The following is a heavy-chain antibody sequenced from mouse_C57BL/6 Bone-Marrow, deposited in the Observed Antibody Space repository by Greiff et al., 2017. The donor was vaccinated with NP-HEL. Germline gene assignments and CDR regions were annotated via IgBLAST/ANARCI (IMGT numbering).Heavy chain of an antibody. Sequence: EVHLVESGGGLVKPGGSLKLSCAASGFTFSSYAMSWVRQTPEKRLEWVATISDGGSYTYYPDNVKGRFTISRDNAKNNLYLQMSHLKSEDTAMYYCARDFPIYYDYDVGFAYWGHGTLVTVSA. V-gene: IGHV5-4*01. J-gene: IGHJ3*01. CDR1: GFTFSSYA. CDR3: ARDFPIYYDYDVGFAY. D-gene: IGHD2-4*01. CDR2: ISDGGSYT.